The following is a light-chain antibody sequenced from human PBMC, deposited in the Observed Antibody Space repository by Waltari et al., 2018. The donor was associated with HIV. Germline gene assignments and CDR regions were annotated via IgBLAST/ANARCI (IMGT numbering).Light chain of an antibody. CDR3: QSADSSGVDFVV. J-gene: IGLJ2*01. CDR2: KDS. CDR1: ALTKQD. V-gene: IGLV3-25*03. Sequence: DLTQPPSVSVPPGQTATITCTGAALTKQDGYWYKKKAGQAPVLLINKDSERLSGIPERFSGSSSGTSLTLTINGVRAEDEAEYYCQSADSSGVDFVVFGGGTKLTVL.